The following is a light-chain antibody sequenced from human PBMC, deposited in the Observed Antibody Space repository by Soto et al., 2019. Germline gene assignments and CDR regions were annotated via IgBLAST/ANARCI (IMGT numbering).Light chain of an antibody. Sequence: QLVLTQSPSASASLGASVKLTCTLSSGHSSYAIAWHQQQPEKGPRYLMKLNSDGSHSKGDGIPDRFSGSSSGAERYLTISSLQSEDEADYYCQTWGTGINSVFGTGTKLTVL. J-gene: IGLJ1*01. CDR3: QTWGTGINSV. V-gene: IGLV4-69*01. CDR1: SGHSSYA. CDR2: LNSDGSH.